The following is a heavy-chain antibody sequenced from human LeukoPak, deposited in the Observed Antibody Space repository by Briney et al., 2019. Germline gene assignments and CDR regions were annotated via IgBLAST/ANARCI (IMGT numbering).Heavy chain of an antibody. CDR1: GFTFSSYE. V-gene: IGHV3-21*01. J-gene: IGHJ4*02. D-gene: IGHD3-22*01. Sequence: GGSLRLSCAASGFTFSSYEMNWVRQAPGKGLEWVSCISSSSSYIYYGDSVKGRFTTSRDNAKNSLYLQMNSLRAEDTAVYYCARDLRSSGYYAFDYWGQGTLVTVSS. CDR3: ARDLRSSGYYAFDY. CDR2: ISSSSSYI.